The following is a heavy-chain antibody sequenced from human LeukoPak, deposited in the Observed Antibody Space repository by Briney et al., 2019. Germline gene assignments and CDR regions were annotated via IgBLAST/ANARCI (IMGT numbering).Heavy chain of an antibody. J-gene: IGHJ4*02. CDR2: IYHSGST. CDR3: ARHWAGYSYGVSFDY. D-gene: IGHD5-18*01. V-gene: IGHV4-38-2*02. CDR1: GYSISSGYY. Sequence: PSETLSLTCTVSGYSISSGYYWGWIRQPPGKGLEWIGSIYHSGSTYYNPSLKSRVTISVDTSKNQFSLKLSSVTAADTAVYYCARHWAGYSYGVSFDYWGQGTLVTVSS.